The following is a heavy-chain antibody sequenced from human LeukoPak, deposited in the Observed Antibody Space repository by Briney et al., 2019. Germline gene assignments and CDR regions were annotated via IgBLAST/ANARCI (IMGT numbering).Heavy chain of an antibody. V-gene: IGHV3-64D*06. J-gene: IGHJ4*02. CDR3: VRGTGY. CDR2: ISSNGDNT. CDR1: GFTFSTYV. Sequence: GGSLRLSCSVSGFTFSTYVMHWVRQAPGKGLEYVSAISSNGDNTYYADSVKGRFTISRDNSKNTLYLQMSSLKADDTAVYYCVRGTGYWGQGTLVTVSS.